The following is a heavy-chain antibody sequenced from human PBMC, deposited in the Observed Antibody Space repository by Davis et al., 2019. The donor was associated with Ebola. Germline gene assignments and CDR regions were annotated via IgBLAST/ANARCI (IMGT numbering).Heavy chain of an antibody. CDR1: GFTFSSYE. D-gene: IGHD2/OR15-2a*01. V-gene: IGHV3-48*03. CDR3: ARDQIGLRKYYGMDV. J-gene: IGHJ6*02. Sequence: PGGSLRLSCAASGFTFSSYEINWVRQAPGKGLEWISYISTSGSTIYYADSVKGRFTLSRDNAKNSVSLQMNRLRAEDTAIYYCARDQIGLRKYYGMDVWGQRTTVTVSS. CDR2: ISTSGSTI.